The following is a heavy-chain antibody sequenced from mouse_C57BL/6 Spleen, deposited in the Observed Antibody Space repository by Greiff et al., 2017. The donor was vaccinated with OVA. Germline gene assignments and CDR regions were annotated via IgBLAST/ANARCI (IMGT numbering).Heavy chain of an antibody. CDR1: GYTFTSYW. Sequence: VQLQQPGAELVKPGASVKMSCKASGYTFTSYWITWVKQRPGQGLEWIGDIYPGSGSTNYNEKFKSKATLTVDTSSSTAYMQLSSLTSEDSAVYYCARGEFITTVVATHYYAMDYWGQGTSVTVSS. D-gene: IGHD1-1*01. CDR2: IYPGSGST. CDR3: ARGEFITTVVATHYYAMDY. J-gene: IGHJ4*01. V-gene: IGHV1-55*01.